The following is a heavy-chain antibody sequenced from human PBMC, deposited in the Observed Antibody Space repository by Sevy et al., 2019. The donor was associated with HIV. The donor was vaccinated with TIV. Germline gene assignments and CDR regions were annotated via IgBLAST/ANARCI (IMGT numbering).Heavy chain of an antibody. CDR1: GFTFSSYG. CDR3: ARFSYYYDSRLLYGMDV. Sequence: GGCLRLSCAASGFTFSSYGMHWVRQAPGKGLEWVAVIWYDGSNKYYADSVKGRFTISRDNSKNTLYLQMNSLRAEDTAVYYCARFSYYYDSRLLYGMDVWGQGTTVTVSS. CDR2: IWYDGSNK. D-gene: IGHD3-22*01. J-gene: IGHJ6*02. V-gene: IGHV3-33*01.